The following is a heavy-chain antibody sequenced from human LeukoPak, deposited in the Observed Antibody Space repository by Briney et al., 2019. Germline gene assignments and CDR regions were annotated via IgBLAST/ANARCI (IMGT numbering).Heavy chain of an antibody. CDR1: GYSFTSNY. CDR2: IYPRDGST. Sequence: SVKVSCKVSGYSFTSNYIHWVRQAPGQGLEWMGMIYPRDGSTSYAQRFQDRVTVTRDTSTSTVHMELSGLRSEDTAVYYCARDQEGFDYWGQGTLVTVSS. J-gene: IGHJ4*02. V-gene: IGHV1-46*01. CDR3: ARDQEGFDY.